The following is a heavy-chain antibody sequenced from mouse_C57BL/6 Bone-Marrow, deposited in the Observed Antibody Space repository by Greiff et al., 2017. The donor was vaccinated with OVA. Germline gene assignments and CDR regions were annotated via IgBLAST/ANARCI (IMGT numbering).Heavy chain of an antibody. J-gene: IGHJ4*01. D-gene: IGHD2-3*01. V-gene: IGHV10-1*01. CDR2: IRSKSNNYAT. CDR3: VRLDGYYYYYAMDY. Sequence: EVKVEESGGGLVQPKGSLKLSCAASGFSFNTYAMNWVRQAPGTGLEWVARIRSKSNNYATYYADSVKDRFTISRDDSESMLYLQMNNLKTEDTAMYYCVRLDGYYYYYAMDYWGQGTSVTVSS. CDR1: GFSFNTYA.